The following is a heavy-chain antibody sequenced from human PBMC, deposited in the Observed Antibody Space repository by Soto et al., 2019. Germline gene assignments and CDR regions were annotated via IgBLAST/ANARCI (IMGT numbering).Heavy chain of an antibody. CDR2: ISGSGGSI. Sequence: PGGSLRLSCAASGFPFGIYAMSWVRQATGKGLEWVSSISGSGGSIYYAHSVKGRFTISRDKTKNTLDLQMNSLRADDTAVYHCARVAPEYSSTPRRFDFWGRRRLVTVSS. D-gene: IGHD5-18*01. CDR3: ARVAPEYSSTPRRFDF. CDR1: GFPFGIYA. J-gene: IGHJ4*02. V-gene: IGHV3-23*01.